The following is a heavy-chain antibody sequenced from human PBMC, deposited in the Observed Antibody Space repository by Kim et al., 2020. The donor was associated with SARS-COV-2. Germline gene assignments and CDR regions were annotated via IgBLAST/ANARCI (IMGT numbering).Heavy chain of an antibody. CDR2: IRSKANSFET. Sequence: GGSLRLSCAASGFTFSSSAMHWVRQAPGKGLEWVACIRSKANSFETAYAASVQVRITIDSADYTHTPYLHMNSVKNKATAFYSCTRVPGIRSSWCDAFD. J-gene: IGHJ3*02. CDR1: GFTFSSSA. D-gene: IGHD6-13*01. V-gene: IGHV3-73*01. CDR3: TRVPGIRSSWCDAFD.